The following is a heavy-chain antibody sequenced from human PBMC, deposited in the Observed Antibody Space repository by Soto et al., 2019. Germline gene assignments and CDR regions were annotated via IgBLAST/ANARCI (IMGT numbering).Heavy chain of an antibody. CDR2: IYYSGST. D-gene: IGHD2-2*01. CDR3: ARELRGYCSSPICYRDWFAP. Sequence: QVQLQESGPGLVKPSETLSLTCTVSGGSISRYYWSWIRQPPGKGLEWIGYIYYSGSTNYNPSLKRRVPISVDTSKNQFSLKLRSVTAADTAVYYCARELRGYCSSPICYRDWFAPWGQGTLVTVSS. V-gene: IGHV4-59*01. J-gene: IGHJ5*02. CDR1: GGSISRYY.